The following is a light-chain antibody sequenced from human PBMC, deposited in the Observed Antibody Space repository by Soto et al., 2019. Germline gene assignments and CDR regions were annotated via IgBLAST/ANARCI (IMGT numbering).Light chain of an antibody. J-gene: IGLJ1*01. CDR3: ASYVGTRLFV. CDR1: SSDVGFYNF. V-gene: IGLV2-8*01. Sequence: QSALTQPPSASGSPGQSLTISCTGTSSDVGFYNFVSWYQQRPGKAPKLVIYEVTKRPSGVPDRFSGSKSGSTASLTVSGLQADDEADYYRASYVGTRLFVFXSGTKGTVL. CDR2: EVT.